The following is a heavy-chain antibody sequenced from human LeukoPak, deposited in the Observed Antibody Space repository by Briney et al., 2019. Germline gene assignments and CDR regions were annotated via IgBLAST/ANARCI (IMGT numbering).Heavy chain of an antibody. Sequence: ASVKVSCKASGYTFTGYYMHWVRQAPGQGLEWMGWINPNSGGTNYAQKFQGWVTMTRDTSISTAYMELSSLRSEDTAVYYCARDYDFWSGYWVYWGQGTLVTVSS. CDR1: GYTFTGYY. D-gene: IGHD3-3*01. CDR2: INPNSGGT. V-gene: IGHV1-2*04. J-gene: IGHJ4*02. CDR3: ARDYDFWSGYWVY.